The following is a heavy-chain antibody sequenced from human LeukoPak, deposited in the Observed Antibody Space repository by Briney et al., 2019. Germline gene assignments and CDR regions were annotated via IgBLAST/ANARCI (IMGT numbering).Heavy chain of an antibody. D-gene: IGHD3-22*01. CDR1: GGSISTYY. J-gene: IGHJ2*01. V-gene: IGHV4-59*01. CDR3: AKRGYDSSGYSIYWYFDL. CDR2: IYYSGST. Sequence: PSETLSLTCTVSGGSISTYYWSWIRQPPGKGLEWIGFIYYSGSTNYNPSLKSRVTISVDTSRNQFSLKLSSVTAADTAVYYCAKRGYDSSGYSIYWYFDLWGRGTLVTVSS.